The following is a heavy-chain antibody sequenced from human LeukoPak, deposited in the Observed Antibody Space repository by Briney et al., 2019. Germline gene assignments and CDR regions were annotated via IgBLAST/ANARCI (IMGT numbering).Heavy chain of an antibody. D-gene: IGHD2-21*02. Sequence: LGSSLRLSCAASGFTFSNYGMQWVRQAPGKGLEWVTVISYDGSNTYYADSVKGRFTISRDNSKNTLNLQMNSLRAEDTGVYYCAKDRQKQIVVETPGLAAFDIWGQGTKVTVSS. V-gene: IGHV3-30*18. CDR2: ISYDGSNT. CDR3: AKDRQKQIVVETPGLAAFDI. J-gene: IGHJ3*02. CDR1: GFTFSNYG.